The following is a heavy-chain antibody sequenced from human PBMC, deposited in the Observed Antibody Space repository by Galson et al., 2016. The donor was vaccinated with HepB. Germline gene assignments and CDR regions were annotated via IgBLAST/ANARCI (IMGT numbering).Heavy chain of an antibody. V-gene: IGHV5-51*01. CDR2: IYPDDSDT. J-gene: IGHJ4*02. CDR1: GYKFTNYW. D-gene: IGHD6-13*01. Sequence: QSGAEVKKAGESLKISCKGSGYKFTNYWIAWVRQMPGKGLEWMGIIYPDDSDTKYSPAFQGQVTISADKSINTAFLHWRNLKASDTAEYFCARSQSSSWYFQGVYWGQGTLVTVYS. CDR3: ARSQSSSWYFQGVY.